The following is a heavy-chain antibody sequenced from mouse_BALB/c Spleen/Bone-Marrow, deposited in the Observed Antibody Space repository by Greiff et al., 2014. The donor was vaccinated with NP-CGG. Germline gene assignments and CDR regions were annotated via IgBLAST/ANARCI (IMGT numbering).Heavy chain of an antibody. J-gene: IGHJ1*01. D-gene: IGHD1-1*01. Sequence: EVKLMESGGGLVQPGGSLRLSCATSGFTFTDYYMSWVRQPPGKALEWLGFIRNKANGYTTEYSASVKGRFTISRDNSHSILYLQMNTLRAEDSATYYCARDEVLQSTYWYFDVWGAGTTVTVSS. CDR2: IRNKANGYTT. V-gene: IGHV7-3*02. CDR3: ARDEVLQSTYWYFDV. CDR1: GFTFTDYY.